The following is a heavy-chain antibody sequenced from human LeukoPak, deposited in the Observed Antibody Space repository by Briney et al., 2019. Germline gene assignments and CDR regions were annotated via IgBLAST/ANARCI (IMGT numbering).Heavy chain of an antibody. J-gene: IGHJ6*02. Sequence: ASVKVSCKASGYTFTSYGISWVRQAPGQGLEWMGWISAYNGNTNYAQKLQGRVTMTTDTSTSTAYMELRSLRSDDTAVYYCARVCGYYGSDYYYGKDVWGQGTTVTVSS. CDR2: ISAYNGNT. CDR1: GYTFTSYG. V-gene: IGHV1-18*01. CDR3: ARVCGYYGSDYYYGKDV. D-gene: IGHD3-10*01.